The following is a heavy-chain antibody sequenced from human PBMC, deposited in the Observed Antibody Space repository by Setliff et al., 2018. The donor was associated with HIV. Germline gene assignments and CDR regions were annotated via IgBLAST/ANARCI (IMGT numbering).Heavy chain of an antibody. CDR1: RDSIRNGAYY. D-gene: IGHD6-19*01. CDR3: ARGGTVSADVDS. J-gene: IGHJ4*02. V-gene: IGHV4-39*07. Sequence: SETLSLTCTVSRDSIRNGAYYWGWIRQPPGKGLEWIGSIYYSGSAYYNPSFKSRVTLSVDTSENQFSLRLSSVTAADTAVYFCARGGTVSADVDSWGQGTLVTVSS. CDR2: IYYSGSA.